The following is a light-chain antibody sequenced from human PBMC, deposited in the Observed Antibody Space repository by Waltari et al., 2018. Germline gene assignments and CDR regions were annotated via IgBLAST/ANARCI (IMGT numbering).Light chain of an antibody. J-gene: IGLJ3*02. Sequence: SFELTQPPSVSVSPGQTASITCPGDKLGDKFVCWYRQRPGQSPVLFIYQDNKRPSGIPERLSGSTAGNTATLTISENQAIDEADYYCQAWDSSTAVVFGGGTKLTV. CDR1: KLGDKF. CDR3: QAWDSSTAVV. CDR2: QDN. V-gene: IGLV3-1*01.